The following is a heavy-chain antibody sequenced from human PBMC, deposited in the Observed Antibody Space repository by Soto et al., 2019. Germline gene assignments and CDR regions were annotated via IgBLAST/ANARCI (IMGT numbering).Heavy chain of an antibody. V-gene: IGHV4-34*01. CDR2: INHSGST. CDR3: ARGDSSSWSETNWFDP. Sequence: QVQLQQWGAGLLKPSETLSLTCAVYGGSFSGYYWSWIRQPPGKGLEWIGEINHSGSTNYNPSLTSRVTISVDTSKNQFSLKLSSVTAADTAVYYCARGDSSSWSETNWFDPWGQGTLVTVCS. CDR1: GGSFSGYY. J-gene: IGHJ5*02. D-gene: IGHD6-13*01.